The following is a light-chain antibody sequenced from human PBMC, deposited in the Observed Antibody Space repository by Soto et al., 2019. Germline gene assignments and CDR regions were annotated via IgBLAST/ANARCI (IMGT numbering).Light chain of an antibody. J-gene: IGKJ5*01. V-gene: IGKV3D-20*01. CDR1: QSVSSSY. CDR2: DAS. Sequence: EIVLTQSPATLSLSPGERATLSCGAIQSVSSSYLAWYQQKPGLAPRLLIYDASSRAIGIPDRFSGSGSGTDFTLTISRLEPEDFAVYYCQQYNKWPPITFGQGTRLEIK. CDR3: QQYNKWPPIT.